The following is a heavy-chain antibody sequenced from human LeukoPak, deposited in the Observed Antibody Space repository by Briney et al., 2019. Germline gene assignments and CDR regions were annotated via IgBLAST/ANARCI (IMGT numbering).Heavy chain of an antibody. CDR3: ARVGSYCTSTSSSAWNRLSYCYYYMDV. V-gene: IGHV4-4*07. Sequence: SETLSLTCTVSGGSISSYYWSWIRQPAGKGLEWIGRIYTSGSTNYNPSLKSRVTMSVDTSKNQFSLKLSSVTAAYTAVYYCARVGSYCTSTSSSAWNRLSYCYYYMDVWGKGTTATVSS. J-gene: IGHJ6*03. CDR2: IYTSGST. D-gene: IGHD2-2*01. CDR1: GGSISSYY.